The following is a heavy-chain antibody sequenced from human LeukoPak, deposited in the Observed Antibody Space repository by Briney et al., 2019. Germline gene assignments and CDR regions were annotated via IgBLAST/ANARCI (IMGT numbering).Heavy chain of an antibody. V-gene: IGHV3-21*06. Sequence: GGSLRLSCAASGFIFSSYNMNWVRQAPGKGLEWVSSISSSSTYIYYGDSVKGRFSISRDNAKNSLYLQMNSLRAEDTAMYYSARDGYSSSSFDFWGQGTLVTVSS. CDR1: GFIFSSYN. D-gene: IGHD6-6*01. CDR3: ARDGYSSSSFDF. J-gene: IGHJ4*02. CDR2: ISSSSTYI.